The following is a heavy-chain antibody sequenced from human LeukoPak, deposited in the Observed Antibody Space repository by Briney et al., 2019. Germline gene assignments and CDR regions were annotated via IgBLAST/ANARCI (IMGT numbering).Heavy chain of an antibody. CDR2: INHSGST. V-gene: IGHV4-34*01. CDR1: GFTFSSYS. CDR3: ARGYGYYDY. Sequence: PGGSLRLSCAASGFTFSSYSMNWVRQPPGKGLEWIGEINHSGSTNYNPSLKSRVTISVDTSKNQFSLKLSSVTAADTAAYYCARGYGYYDYWGQGTLVTVSS. J-gene: IGHJ4*02. D-gene: IGHD3-10*01.